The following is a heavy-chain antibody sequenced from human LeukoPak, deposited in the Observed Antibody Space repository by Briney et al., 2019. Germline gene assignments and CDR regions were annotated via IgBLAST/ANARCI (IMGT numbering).Heavy chain of an antibody. J-gene: IGHJ4*02. V-gene: IGHV3-7*01. CDR2: IKQDGSAK. CDR1: GFSFISYW. Sequence: GGTLRLSCAASGFSFISYWMSWVRQAPGKGLEWVANIKQDGSAKNYVDSVKGRFTISRDNAKNSLYLQLNSLRAEDTAVYYCAGCAGNSCYFDYWGQGTLVIVSS. D-gene: IGHD1-1*01. CDR3: AGCAGNSCYFDY.